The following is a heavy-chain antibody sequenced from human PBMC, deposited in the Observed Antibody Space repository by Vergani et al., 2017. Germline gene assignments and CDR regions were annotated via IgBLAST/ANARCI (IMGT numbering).Heavy chain of an antibody. CDR3: ASPRSTHWYFDL. CDR1: GGSISSSSYY. V-gene: IGHV4-39*01. Sequence: QLQLQESGPGLVKPSETLSLTCTVSGGSISSSSYYWGWIRQPPGKGLEWIWSIYYSGSTYYNLSLKSRVTISVDTSKNQCSLKLSSVTAADTAVYYCASPRSTHWYFDLWGRGTLVTVSS. CDR2: IYYSGST. D-gene: IGHD1-26*01. J-gene: IGHJ2*01.